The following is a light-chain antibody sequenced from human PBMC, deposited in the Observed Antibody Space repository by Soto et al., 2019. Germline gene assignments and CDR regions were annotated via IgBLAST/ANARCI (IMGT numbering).Light chain of an antibody. J-gene: IGLJ2*01. CDR3: SSYTSSSTLVV. Sequence: QSVLTQPASVSGSPGQSITISCTGTSSDVGGYNSVSWYQQHPGKAPKLMIYDVSNRPSGVSNHFSGSKSGNTASLTISGLQAEDEADYYCSSYTSSSTLVVFGGGTKLTVL. CDR2: DVS. CDR1: SSDVGGYNS. V-gene: IGLV2-14*01.